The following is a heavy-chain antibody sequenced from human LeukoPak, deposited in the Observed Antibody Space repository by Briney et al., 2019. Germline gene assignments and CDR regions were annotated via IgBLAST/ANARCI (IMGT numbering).Heavy chain of an antibody. CDR3: TRTYYDSSGYLFDY. J-gene: IGHJ4*02. Sequence: GRSLRLSCTASGFTSGFTFGDYAVSWVRQAPGKGRGWVGFIRTKAYGGTTEYAASVKGRFTISRDGSKSIAYLQMNSLKTEDTAVYYCTRTYYDSSGYLFDYWGQGTLVTVSS. D-gene: IGHD3-22*01. CDR1: GFTSGFTFGDYA. CDR2: IRTKAYGGTT. V-gene: IGHV3-49*04.